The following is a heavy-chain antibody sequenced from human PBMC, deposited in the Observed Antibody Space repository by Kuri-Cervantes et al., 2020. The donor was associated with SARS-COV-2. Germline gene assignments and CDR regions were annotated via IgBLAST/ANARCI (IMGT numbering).Heavy chain of an antibody. CDR3: AKDRAIVVVPAAMGIGY. D-gene: IGHD2-2*01. Sequence: ETLSLTCAASGFTFSSYAMSWVRQAPGKGLEWVSAISGSGGSTYYADSVKGRFTISRDNSKNTLYLQMNSLRAEDTAVYYCAKDRAIVVVPAAMGIGYWGQGTLVTVSS. CDR2: ISGSGGST. J-gene: IGHJ4*02. CDR1: GFTFSSYA. V-gene: IGHV3-23*01.